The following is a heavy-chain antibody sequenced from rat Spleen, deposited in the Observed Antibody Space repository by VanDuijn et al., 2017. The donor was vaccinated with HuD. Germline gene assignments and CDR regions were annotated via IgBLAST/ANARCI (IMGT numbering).Heavy chain of an antibody. CDR1: GFSLISYS. V-gene: IGHV2-15*01. J-gene: IGHJ2*01. CDR2: IWGDGST. CDR3: ARDQWPPFDY. D-gene: IGHD3-3*01. Sequence: QVQLKESGPALVQPSQTLSLTCTVSGFSLISYSVNWVRQPPGKGLEWMGGIWGDGSTVYNSALKSRLSINRDTSKSQVFLKMNSLQTEDTATYYCARDQWPPFDYWGQGVMVTVSS.